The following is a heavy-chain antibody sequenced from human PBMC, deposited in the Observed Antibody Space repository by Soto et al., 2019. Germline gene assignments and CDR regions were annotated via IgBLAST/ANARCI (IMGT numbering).Heavy chain of an antibody. CDR2: MNPNSGNT. V-gene: IGHV1-8*01. CDR1: GYTFTSYD. J-gene: IGHJ3*02. Sequence: QVQLVQSGAEVKKPGASVKVSCKASGYTFTSYDINWVRQATGQGLEWMGWMNPNSGNTGYAQKFQGRVTMTRNTSISTAYMELSSLRSEDTAVYYCARARGYYDSSGYWSENDAFDIWGQGTMVTVSS. D-gene: IGHD3-22*01. CDR3: ARARGYYDSSGYWSENDAFDI.